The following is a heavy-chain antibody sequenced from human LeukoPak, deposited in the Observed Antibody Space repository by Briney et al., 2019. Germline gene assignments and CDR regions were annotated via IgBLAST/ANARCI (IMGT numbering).Heavy chain of an antibody. CDR3: AGHPTYYYDSSGYWIDY. V-gene: IGHV4-38-2*02. CDR2: IYHSGST. CDR1: GYSISSGYY. D-gene: IGHD3-22*01. J-gene: IGHJ4*02. Sequence: SETLSLTCTVSGYSISSGYYWGWIRQPPGKGLEWIGSIYHSGSTYYNPSLKSRVTISVDTSKNQFSLKLSSVTAADTAVYYCAGHPTYYYDSSGYWIDYWGQGTLVTVSS.